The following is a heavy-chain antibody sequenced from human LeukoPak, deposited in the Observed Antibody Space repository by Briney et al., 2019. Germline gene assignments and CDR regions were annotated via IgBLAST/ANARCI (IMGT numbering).Heavy chain of an antibody. Sequence: HTGGSLRLSCAASGLTFSSYAMSWVRQAPGKGLEWVSAISGSGGSTYYADSVKGRFTISRDNSKNTLYLQMNSLRAEDTAVYYCAKPYSSSSYIWDYWGQGTLVTVSS. CDR2: ISGSGGST. D-gene: IGHD6-6*01. J-gene: IGHJ4*02. CDR3: AKPYSSSSYIWDY. CDR1: GLTFSSYA. V-gene: IGHV3-23*01.